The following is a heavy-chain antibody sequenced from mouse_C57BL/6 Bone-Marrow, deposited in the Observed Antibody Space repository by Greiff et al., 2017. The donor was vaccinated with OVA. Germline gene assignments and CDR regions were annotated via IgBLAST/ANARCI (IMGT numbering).Heavy chain of an antibody. V-gene: IGHV5-12*01. CDR2: ISNGGGST. J-gene: IGHJ4*01. D-gene: IGHD2-5*01. CDR1: GFTFSDYY. CDR3: ARHLYYSNYVRAMDY. Sequence: EVQRVESGGGLVQPGGSLKLSCAASGFTFSDYYMYWVRQTPEKRLEWVAYISNGGGSTYYPDTVKGRFTISRDNATNTLYLQMSRLKSEDTAMYYCARHLYYSNYVRAMDYWGQGTSVTVSS.